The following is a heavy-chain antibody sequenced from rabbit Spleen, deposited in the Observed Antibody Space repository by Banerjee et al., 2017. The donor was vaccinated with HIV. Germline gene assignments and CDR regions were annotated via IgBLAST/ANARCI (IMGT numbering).Heavy chain of an antibody. D-gene: IGHD2-1*01. V-gene: IGHV1S40*01. Sequence: QSLEESGGDLVQPGASLTLTCTASGFSFSNDYYMCWVRQAPGKGLEWIACIYPGSFDSTVYATWAKGRFTISRISSTTVTLQVTSLTAADTATYFCARGGDGGGSGHNLWGPGTLVTVS. CDR1: GFSFSNDYY. CDR2: IYPGSFDST. CDR3: ARGGDGGGSGHNL. J-gene: IGHJ4*01.